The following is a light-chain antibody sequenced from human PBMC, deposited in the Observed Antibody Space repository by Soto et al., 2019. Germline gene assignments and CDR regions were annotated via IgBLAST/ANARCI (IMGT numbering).Light chain of an antibody. J-gene: IGKJ2*03. CDR3: QQRSNWQS. V-gene: IGKV3-11*01. CDR2: DAS. CDR1: QSVSSY. Sequence: EIVLTQSPATLSLSPGERATLACRASQSVSSYLAWYEQKPGQAPRLLIYDASNRATGIPARFSGSGSGTHFPLTISRLEPEDFAFYYCQQRSNWQSFGQGTKLEIK.